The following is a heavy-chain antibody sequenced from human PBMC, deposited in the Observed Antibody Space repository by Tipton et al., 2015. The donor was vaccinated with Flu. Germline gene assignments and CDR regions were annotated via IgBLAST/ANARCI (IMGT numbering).Heavy chain of an antibody. V-gene: IGHV3-53*01. D-gene: IGHD2-2*01. CDR1: GFIVSSDY. CDR2: IYSSDST. Sequence: SLRLSCAAFGFIVSSDYMSWVRQAPGKGLEWVSVIYSSDSTSYADSVRGRFTLSRDNSRNTLYLQMNNLRVEDTAVYYCAKRYCSSSTCYIPDAFDTWGQGTMVTVSS. CDR3: AKRYCSSSTCYIPDAFDT. J-gene: IGHJ3*02.